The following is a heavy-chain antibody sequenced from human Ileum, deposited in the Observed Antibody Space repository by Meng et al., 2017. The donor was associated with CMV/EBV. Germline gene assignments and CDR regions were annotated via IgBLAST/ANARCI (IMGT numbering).Heavy chain of an antibody. V-gene: IGHV3-74*01. D-gene: IGHD1-14*01. CDR3: ARGGFNHGFDI. CDR2: IDNDGGNT. J-gene: IGHJ3*02. Sequence: GGSLRLSCVASGFTFSAYWIHWVRQAPGKGLVWVSRIDNDGGNTIYADSVKGRFTISRDNAKNTLYLQMNSLRAEDTAVYYCARGGFNHGFDIWVQGKMVTVAS. CDR1: GFTFSAYW.